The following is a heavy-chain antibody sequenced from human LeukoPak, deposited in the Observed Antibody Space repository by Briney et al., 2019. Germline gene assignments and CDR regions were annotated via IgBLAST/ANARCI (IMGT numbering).Heavy chain of an antibody. CDR3: ARGSYDYVWGSYRPPSPFDY. CDR1: VYTFTSYD. Sequence: ASVKVSCKPSVYTFTSYDINWVRQATGQGLEWMGWMNPNSGNTGYAQKFQGRVTITRNTPISTAYMELSSLRSEDTAVYYCARGSYDYVWGSYRPPSPFDYWGQGTLVTVSS. CDR2: MNPNSGNT. V-gene: IGHV1-8*03. D-gene: IGHD3-16*02. J-gene: IGHJ4*02.